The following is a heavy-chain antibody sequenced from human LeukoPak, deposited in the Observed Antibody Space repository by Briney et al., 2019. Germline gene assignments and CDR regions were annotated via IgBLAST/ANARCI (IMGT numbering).Heavy chain of an antibody. CDR2: IDNDGSSA. V-gene: IGHV3-74*01. Sequence: GGSLRFSCVASGITFSYYWMHWVRQAPGKGLVWVSRIDNDGSSATYADSVKGRSTISRDNAKNTLYLQMNSLRAEDTAVYYCVREGGYDPFEDWGQGTLVTVSS. J-gene: IGHJ4*02. D-gene: IGHD5-12*01. CDR3: VREGGYDPFED. CDR1: GITFSYYW.